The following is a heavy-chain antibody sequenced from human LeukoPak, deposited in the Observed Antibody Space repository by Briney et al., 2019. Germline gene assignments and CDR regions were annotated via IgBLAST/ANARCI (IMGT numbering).Heavy chain of an antibody. CDR3: SRHQGGTTWDY. D-gene: IGHD1-7*01. J-gene: IGHJ4*01. CDR2: INHLGST. V-gene: IGHV4-59*08. CDR1: GGSIINYY. Sequence: SETLSLTCTVSGGSIINYYWSWIRQPPPKGLLWIGDINHLGSTNYNSSLMSRVTISVDTSKNQLSLNLYSVTAADTAVYYCSRHQGGTTWDYWGHGILVTV.